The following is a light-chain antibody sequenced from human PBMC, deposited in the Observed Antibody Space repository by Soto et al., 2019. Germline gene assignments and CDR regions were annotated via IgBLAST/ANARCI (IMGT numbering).Light chain of an antibody. CDR1: QTISTW. Sequence: IQMTQSPSTLSASVGDRDTFTCRASQTISTWLAWYQQKPGEATKLLIYKASTLEVGVPSRFSASGSGTEFTLTINTLQPAGFATYYCQQYNSYPWTFGQGTKV. CDR2: KAS. CDR3: QQYNSYPWT. J-gene: IGKJ1*01. V-gene: IGKV1-5*03.